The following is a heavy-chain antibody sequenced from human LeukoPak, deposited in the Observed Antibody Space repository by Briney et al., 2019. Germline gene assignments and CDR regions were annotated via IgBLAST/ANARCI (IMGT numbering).Heavy chain of an antibody. CDR3: ARVRSGSYFGQGLFDY. Sequence: SETLSLTCTVSGGSISSYYWSWIRQPPGKGLEWIGYIYYSGSTNYNPSLKSRVTISVDTSKNQFSLKLSSVTAADTAVYYCARVRSGSYFGQGLFDYWGQGTLVTVSS. D-gene: IGHD1-26*01. J-gene: IGHJ4*02. CDR2: IYYSGST. CDR1: GGSISSYY. V-gene: IGHV4-59*08.